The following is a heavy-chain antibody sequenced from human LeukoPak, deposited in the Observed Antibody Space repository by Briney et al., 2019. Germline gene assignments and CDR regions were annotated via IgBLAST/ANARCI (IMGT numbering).Heavy chain of an antibody. CDR3: ARTSIAAREADY. CDR1: GFTFSRYS. J-gene: IGHJ4*02. V-gene: IGHV3-64*01. CDR2: ISNNGGST. Sequence: PGGSLRLSCAASGFTFSRYSMHWVSQAPGKGLEYVSAISNNGGSTYYAKSVKGRFTISRDNSKNTLYLQMGSLRAEDMAVYYCARTSIAAREADYWGQGTLVTVSS. D-gene: IGHD6-6*01.